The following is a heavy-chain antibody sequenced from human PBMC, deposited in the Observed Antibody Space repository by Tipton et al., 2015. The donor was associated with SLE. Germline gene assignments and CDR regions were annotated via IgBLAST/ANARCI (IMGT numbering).Heavy chain of an antibody. J-gene: IGHJ6*02. CDR1: GGSIISYY. CDR3: ARHAEIPVMRYGMDV. V-gene: IGHV4-59*08. D-gene: IGHD2-21*01. Sequence: LSLTCTVSGGSIISYYWSWIRQPPGKGLEWIGYIHYSGVTYYYPSLKSRVTMSVDTSKNQFSLKLNSVTAADTAVYYCARHAEIPVMRYGMDVWGQGTTVSVSS. CDR2: IHYSGVT.